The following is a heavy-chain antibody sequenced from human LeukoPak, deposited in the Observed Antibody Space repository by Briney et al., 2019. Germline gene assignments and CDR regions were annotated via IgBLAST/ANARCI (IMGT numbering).Heavy chain of an antibody. CDR3: ARDPLGSPTYYFDY. D-gene: IGHD7-27*01. CDR2: ISYDGSNK. J-gene: IGHJ4*02. Sequence: GGSLRLSCAASGFTFSSYAMHWVRQAPGKGLEWVAVISYDGSNKYYADSVKGRFTISGDNSKNTLYLQMNSLRAEDTAVYYCARDPLGSPTYYFDYWGQGTLVTVSS. V-gene: IGHV3-30*04. CDR1: GFTFSSYA.